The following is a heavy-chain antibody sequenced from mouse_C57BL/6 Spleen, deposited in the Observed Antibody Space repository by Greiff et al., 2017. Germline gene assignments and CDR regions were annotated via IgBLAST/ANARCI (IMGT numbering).Heavy chain of an antibody. CDR2: IDPSDSET. CDR1: GYTFTSYW. V-gene: IGHV1-52*01. CDR3: ARGVYYGNPYAMDY. J-gene: IGHJ4*01. D-gene: IGHD2-1*01. Sequence: VQLQQPGAELVRPGSSVKLSCKASGYTFTSYWMHWVKQRPIQGLEWIGNIDPSDSETHYNQKFKDKATLTVDKSSSTAYMQLSSLTSEDSAVYYCARGVYYGNPYAMDYWGQGTSVTVSS.